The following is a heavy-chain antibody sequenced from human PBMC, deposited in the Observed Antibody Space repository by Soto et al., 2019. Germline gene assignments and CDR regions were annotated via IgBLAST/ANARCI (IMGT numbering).Heavy chain of an antibody. CDR1: GGSFSGYY. V-gene: IGHV4-34*01. J-gene: IGHJ6*02. Sequence: PSETLSLTCAVYGGSFSGYYWSWIRQPPGKGLEWIGEINHSGSTNYNPSLKSRVTISVDTSKNQFSLKLSSVTAADTAVYYCVGETGMDVWGQGTTVTVSS. D-gene: IGHD3-10*01. CDR2: INHSGST. CDR3: VGETGMDV.